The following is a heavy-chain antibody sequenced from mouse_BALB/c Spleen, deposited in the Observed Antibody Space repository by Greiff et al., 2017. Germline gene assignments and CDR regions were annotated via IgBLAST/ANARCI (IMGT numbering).Heavy chain of an antibody. Sequence: EVKLVESGAELVKPGASVKLSCTASGFNIKDTYMHWVKQRPEQGLEWIGRIDPANGNTKYDPKFQGKATITADTSSNTAYLQLSSLTSEDTAVYYCAYSSGYGFAYWGQGTLVTVSA. CDR2: IDPANGNT. V-gene: IGHV14-3*02. CDR1: GFNIKDTY. J-gene: IGHJ3*01. D-gene: IGHD3-1*01. CDR3: AYSSGYGFAY.